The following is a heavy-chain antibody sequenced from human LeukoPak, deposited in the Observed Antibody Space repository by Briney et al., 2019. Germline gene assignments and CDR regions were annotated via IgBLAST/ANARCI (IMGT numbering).Heavy chain of an antibody. D-gene: IGHD2-2*01. V-gene: IGHV3-48*04. Sequence: GGSLRLSCAASGFTFSSYSMNWVRQAPGKGLEWVSYISSSSSTIYCVDSVKGRFTISRDNAKNSLYLQMNSLRAEDTAVYYCARERGGYCSGTSCSNAFDIWGQGTMVTVSS. CDR1: GFTFSSYS. J-gene: IGHJ3*02. CDR2: ISSSSSTI. CDR3: ARERGGYCSGTSCSNAFDI.